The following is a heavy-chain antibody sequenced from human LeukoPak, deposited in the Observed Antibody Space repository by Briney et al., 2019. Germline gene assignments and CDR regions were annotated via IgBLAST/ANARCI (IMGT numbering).Heavy chain of an antibody. V-gene: IGHV4-4*07. CDR2: IYTSGST. Sequence: SETLSLTCTVSGGSISSYYWSWIRQPAGKGLEWIGRIYTSGSTNYNPSLKSRVTMSVDTSKNQFSLKLSSVTAADTAVYYCAREGSYGDYVGAFDIWGQGTMVTVSS. D-gene: IGHD4-17*01. CDR3: AREGSYGDYVGAFDI. J-gene: IGHJ3*02. CDR1: GGSISSYY.